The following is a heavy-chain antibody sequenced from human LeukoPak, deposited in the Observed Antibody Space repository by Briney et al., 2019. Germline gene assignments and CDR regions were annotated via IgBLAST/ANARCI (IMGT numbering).Heavy chain of an antibody. CDR3: ERAAKGYSSSWYFDY. CDR2: ISAYNGNT. J-gene: IGHJ4*02. D-gene: IGHD6-13*01. CDR1: GYTFTSYG. Sequence: ASVKVSCKSSGYTFTSYGISCVPQAPGQGLEWMGWISAYNGNTNYAQKLQGRVTMTTDTSTSTAYMELRSLISDDTAVYYCERAAKGYSSSWYFDYWGQGTLVTVSS. V-gene: IGHV1-18*01.